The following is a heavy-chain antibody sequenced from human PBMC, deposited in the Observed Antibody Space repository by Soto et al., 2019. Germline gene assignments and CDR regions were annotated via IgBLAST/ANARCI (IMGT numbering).Heavy chain of an antibody. V-gene: IGHV3-23*01. D-gene: IGHD5-18*01. CDR2: ISGSGGST. J-gene: IGHJ4*02. CDR3: AKGTRGYSYGLLDY. CDR1: GFTFSSYA. Sequence: GGSLRLSCAASGFTFSSYAMSWVRQAPGKGLEWVSAISGSGGSTYYADSVKGRFTISRDNSKNTLYLQMNSLRAEDTAVYYCAKGTRGYSYGLLDYWGQGTLVTVSS.